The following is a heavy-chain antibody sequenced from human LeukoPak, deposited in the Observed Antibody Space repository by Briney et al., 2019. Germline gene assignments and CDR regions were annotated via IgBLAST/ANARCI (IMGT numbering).Heavy chain of an antibody. CDR3: ARGEAGYSYGLYYFDY. Sequence: GGSLRLSCAASGFTFSSYSMNWVRQAPGKGLEWVSYISSSSSTIYYADSVKGRFTISRDNAKNSLYLQMNSLRAEDTAVYYCARGEAGYSYGLYYFDYWGQGTLVTVSS. CDR1: GFTFSSYS. CDR2: ISSSSSTI. V-gene: IGHV3-48*01. J-gene: IGHJ4*02. D-gene: IGHD5-18*01.